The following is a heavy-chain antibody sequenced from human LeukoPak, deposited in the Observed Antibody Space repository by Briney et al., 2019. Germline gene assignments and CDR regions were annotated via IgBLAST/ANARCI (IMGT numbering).Heavy chain of an antibody. CDR1: GFTFGNYG. J-gene: IGHJ4*02. Sequence: GGSLRLSCAVSGFTFGNYGMHWVRQAPGKGLEWVAVISYDGSNKYYADSVKGRFTISRDNSKNTLYLQMNSLRAEDTAVYYCARDHGRYGDGDYVGYWGQGTLVTVSS. CDR3: ARDHGRYGDGDYVGY. D-gene: IGHD1-26*01. CDR2: ISYDGSNK. V-gene: IGHV3-30*03.